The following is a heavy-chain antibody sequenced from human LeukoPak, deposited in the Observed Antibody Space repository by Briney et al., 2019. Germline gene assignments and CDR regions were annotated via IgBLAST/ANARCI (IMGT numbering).Heavy chain of an antibody. J-gene: IGHJ4*02. CDR2: IVPISGTT. V-gene: IGHV1-69*05. Sequence: SVKVSCKASVGSFTTYIITWVRQAPGQGLEWMGRIVPISGTTQYAQNFQGRVTITTDESASTAYMELNSLRPEVTAVYYGARELGSTGSSVYWGQGTLVTVSS. D-gene: IGHD1-1*01. CDR3: ARELGSTGSSVY. CDR1: VGSFTTYI.